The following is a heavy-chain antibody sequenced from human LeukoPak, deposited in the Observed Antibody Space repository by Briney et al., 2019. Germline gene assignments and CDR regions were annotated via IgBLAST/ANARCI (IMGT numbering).Heavy chain of an antibody. CDR3: ARGPRLWFGELYYFDY. J-gene: IGHJ4*02. CDR2: ISGGGGST. D-gene: IGHD3-10*01. Sequence: PGGSLRLSCAASGFTFSSSSMSWVRQAPGKGLEWVSAISGGGGSTYYADSVKGRFTISRDNSKNSLYLQMNSLRAEDTAVYYCARGPRLWFGELYYFDYWGQGTLVTVSS. V-gene: IGHV3-23*01. CDR1: GFTFSSSS.